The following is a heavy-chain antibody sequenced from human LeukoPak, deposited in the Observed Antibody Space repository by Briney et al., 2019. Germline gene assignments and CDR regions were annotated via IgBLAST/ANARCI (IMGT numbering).Heavy chain of an antibody. CDR2: MNPNRGNT. Sequence: GASVKVSCKASGYTFSTYDINWVRQATGQGLEWMGWMNPNRGNTGYAQKFQSRVTMTRNTTIRPDYIELSSVRSEDTAVCYCSRRPTGGGNRDTAFDIWGQGTMVTVSA. V-gene: IGHV1-8*01. CDR3: SRRPTGGGNRDTAFDI. CDR1: GYTFSTYD. D-gene: IGHD2-8*02. J-gene: IGHJ3*02.